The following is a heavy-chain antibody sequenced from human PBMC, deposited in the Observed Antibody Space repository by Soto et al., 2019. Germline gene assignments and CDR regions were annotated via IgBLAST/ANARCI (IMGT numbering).Heavy chain of an antibody. CDR2: IIHSGST. V-gene: IGHV4-34*12. CDR1: SGSFSCYY. J-gene: IGHJ3*02. D-gene: IGHD3-10*01. CDR3: ARESSYDGSGSYYNRAATFDI. Sequence: QVQLQQWGAGLLKPSETQSLTCAVYSGSFSCYYWSWIRQPPGKGLEWLGEIIHSGSTNYNPSLKSRVTVSVDTSKNQFSLKLSSVTAADTAEYYCARESSYDGSGSYYNRAATFDIWGQGTMVTVSS.